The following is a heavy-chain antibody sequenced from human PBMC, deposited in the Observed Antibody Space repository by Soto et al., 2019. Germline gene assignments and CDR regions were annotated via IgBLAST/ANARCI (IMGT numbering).Heavy chain of an antibody. V-gene: IGHV3-30*18. Sequence: GGSLRLSCAASGFTFSSYGMHWVRQAPGKGLEWVAVISYDGSNKYYADSVKGRFTISRDNSKNTLYLQMNSLRAEDTAVYYCAKGGPLTGYSSSWFDYWGQGTLVTVSS. CDR2: ISYDGSNK. D-gene: IGHD6-13*01. CDR3: AKGGPLTGYSSSWFDY. J-gene: IGHJ4*02. CDR1: GFTFSSYG.